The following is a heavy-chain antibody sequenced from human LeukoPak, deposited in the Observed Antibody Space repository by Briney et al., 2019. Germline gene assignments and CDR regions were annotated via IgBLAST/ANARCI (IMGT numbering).Heavy chain of an antibody. J-gene: IGHJ6*03. Sequence: GGSLRLSCAASGFTFSNAWMSWVRQAPGEGLEWVGRIKSKTDGGTTDYAAPVKGRFTISRDDSKNTLYLQMNSLKTEDTAVYYCTTDGGSRGGYYYYYMDVWGKGTTVTVSS. V-gene: IGHV3-15*01. D-gene: IGHD1-26*01. CDR1: GFTFSNAW. CDR2: IKSKTDGGTT. CDR3: TTDGGSRGGYYYYYMDV.